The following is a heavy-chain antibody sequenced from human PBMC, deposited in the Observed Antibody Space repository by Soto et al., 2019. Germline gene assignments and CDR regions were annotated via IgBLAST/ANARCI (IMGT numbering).Heavy chain of an antibody. CDR2: ISAYNGNT. V-gene: IGHV1-18*04. Sequence: RASVKVSCKASGYTFTSYGISWVRQAPGQGLEWMGWISAYNGNTNYAQKLQGRVTMTKDTSTSTAYMELRSLRSDYTAVYYCARGLVVVTAGLDYWGQGTLVTVSS. CDR3: ARGLVVVTAGLDY. CDR1: GYTFTSYG. D-gene: IGHD2-21*02. J-gene: IGHJ4*02.